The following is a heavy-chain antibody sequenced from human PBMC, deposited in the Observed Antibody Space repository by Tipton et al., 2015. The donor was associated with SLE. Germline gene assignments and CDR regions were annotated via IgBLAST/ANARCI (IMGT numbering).Heavy chain of an antibody. J-gene: IGHJ5*01. CDR3: ARGVIFKGFDS. Sequence: TLSLTCTVSGDSITNEDHYWNWIRQPAGKGLEWIGRIYISGSTSYNPSLRSRLTMSVDTSKNQFSLKMNSVTAADTAVYYCARGVIFKGFDSWGKGTLVTVSS. D-gene: IGHD2/OR15-2a*01. V-gene: IGHV4-61*02. CDR1: GDSITNEDHY. CDR2: IYISGST.